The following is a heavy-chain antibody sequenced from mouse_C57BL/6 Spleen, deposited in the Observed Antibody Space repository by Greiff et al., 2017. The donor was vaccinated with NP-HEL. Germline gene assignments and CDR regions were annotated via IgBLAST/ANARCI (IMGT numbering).Heavy chain of an antibody. Sequence: QVQLQQPGAELVMPGASVKLSCKASGYTFTSYWMHWVKQRPGQGLEWIGEIDPSDSYTNYNQKFKGKSTLTVDKSSSTAYMQLSSLTSEDSAVYYCARSFITTVVAHYAMDYWGQGTSVTVSS. CDR1: GYTFTSYW. CDR2: IDPSDSYT. V-gene: IGHV1-69*01. CDR3: ARSFITTVVAHYAMDY. J-gene: IGHJ4*01. D-gene: IGHD1-1*01.